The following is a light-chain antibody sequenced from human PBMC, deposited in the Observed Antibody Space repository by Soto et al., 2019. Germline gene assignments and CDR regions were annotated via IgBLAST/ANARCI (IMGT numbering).Light chain of an antibody. CDR3: QQYNNWPPYT. J-gene: IGKJ2*01. V-gene: IGKV3-15*01. Sequence: EIVMTQSPATLSVSPGERATLSCRASQSVSSNLAWYQQKPGQAHRLLIYGESTRATGIPARFSGSGSGTEFTLTISSLQSEDFAVYYCQQYNNWPPYTFGQGTKLEIK. CDR2: GES. CDR1: QSVSSN.